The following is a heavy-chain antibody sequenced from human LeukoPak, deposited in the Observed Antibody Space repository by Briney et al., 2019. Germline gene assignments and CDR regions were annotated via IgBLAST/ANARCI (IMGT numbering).Heavy chain of an antibody. CDR1: GXSFSGXX. CDR3: ARTIDSNSPRDAFDI. CDR2: XXXXGST. D-gene: IGHD4-11*01. J-gene: IGHJ3*02. V-gene: IGHV4-34*01. Sequence: PSETLSLTCAVXGXSFSGXXXXXXXXXXXXXLXXIGXXXXXGSTNXXXXXXXXVTXXXDXXXXQFSLKLSSVTAADTAVYYCARTIDSNSPRDAFDIWGQGTMVTVSS.